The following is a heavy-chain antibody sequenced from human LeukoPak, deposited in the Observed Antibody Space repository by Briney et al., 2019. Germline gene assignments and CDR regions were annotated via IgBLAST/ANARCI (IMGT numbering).Heavy chain of an antibody. CDR1: GFTFSTYW. CDR2: IKTDGSST. J-gene: IGHJ4*02. D-gene: IGHD2-15*01. CDR3: ARDQSLLYFDY. Sequence: GGSLRLSCAASGFTFSTYWMHWVRQAPGKGLVWVSHIKTDGSSTTYADSVKGRFTISRDNAKNTLYLQMNSLRAEDTAVYYCARDQSLLYFDYWGQGTLVTVSS. V-gene: IGHV3-74*01.